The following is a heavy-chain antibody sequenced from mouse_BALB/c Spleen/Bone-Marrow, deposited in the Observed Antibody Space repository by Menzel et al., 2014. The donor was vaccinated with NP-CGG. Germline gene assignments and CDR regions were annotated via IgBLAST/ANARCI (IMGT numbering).Heavy chain of an antibody. V-gene: IGHV1-69*02. D-gene: IGHD1-1*01. J-gene: IGHJ2*01. CDR3: ARDSITTVVATDY. CDR2: IDPSDSYT. Sequence: VKLMESGAELVKPGASVKLSCKASGCTFTSYWMHWVKQRPGQGLEWIGEIDPSDSYTNYNQKFKGKATLTVDKSSSTAYMQLSSLTSEDSAVYYCARDSITTVVATDYWGQGTTLTVSS. CDR1: GCTFTSYW.